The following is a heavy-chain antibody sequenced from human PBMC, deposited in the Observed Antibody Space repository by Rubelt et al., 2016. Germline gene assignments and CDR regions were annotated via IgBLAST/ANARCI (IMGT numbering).Heavy chain of an antibody. D-gene: IGHD2-15*01. J-gene: IGHJ4*02. CDR3: ARRGSGKYFDY. V-gene: IGHV3-23*01. CDR2: ISGSGGST. CDR1: GSTFSSYG. Sequence: EYGGGVVQPGRSLRLSCAASGSTFSSYGMHWVRQAPGKGLEWVSAISGSGGSTYYADSVKGRFTISRDNSKNTLYLQMDSLRAEDTAMYYCARRGSGKYFDYWGQGTLVIVSS.